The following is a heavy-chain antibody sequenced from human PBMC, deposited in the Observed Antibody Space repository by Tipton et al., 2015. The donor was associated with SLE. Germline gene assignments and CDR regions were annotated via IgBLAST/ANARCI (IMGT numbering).Heavy chain of an antibody. Sequence: TLSLTCTVSGGSISSYYWSWIRQPPGKGLEWIGQITHSGITNYYPSLKSRVTISVDTSKNQFSLKLGSVTAADTAVYYCARAIGVNYFNFWGQGILVNVSP. CDR2: ITHSGIT. V-gene: IGHV4-34*01. CDR3: ARAIGVNYFNF. CDR1: GGSISSYY. J-gene: IGHJ4*02. D-gene: IGHD3-16*01.